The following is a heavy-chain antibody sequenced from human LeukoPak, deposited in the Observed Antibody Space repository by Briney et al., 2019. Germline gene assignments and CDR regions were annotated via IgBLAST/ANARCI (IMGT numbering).Heavy chain of an antibody. D-gene: IGHD3-10*01. Sequence: PSETLSLTCTVSGGSISSYYWSWIRQPPGKGLEWIGYIYYSGSTNYNPSLKSRVTISVDTSKNQFSLKLSSVTAADTAVYYCASPGSGSYADPFDYWGQGTLVTVSS. V-gene: IGHV4-59*01. CDR2: IYYSGST. CDR1: GGSISSYY. CDR3: ASPGSGSYADPFDY. J-gene: IGHJ4*02.